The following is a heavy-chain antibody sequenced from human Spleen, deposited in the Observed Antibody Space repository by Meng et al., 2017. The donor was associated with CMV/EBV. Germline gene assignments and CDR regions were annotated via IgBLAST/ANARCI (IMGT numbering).Heavy chain of an antibody. CDR1: GFIFDNYA. V-gene: IGHV4-59*01. CDR3: ARGPTSSWGLRYYLDF. CDR2: IYDSGST. D-gene: IGHD3-9*01. J-gene: IGHJ4*02. Sequence: ESLKISCVASGFIFDNYAMHWIRQPPGKGLEWIGHIYDSGSTNYNPSLKSRVTMSVDTSKNQFSLQLSSVTAADTAVYYCARGPTSSWGLRYYLDFWGQGTLVTVSS.